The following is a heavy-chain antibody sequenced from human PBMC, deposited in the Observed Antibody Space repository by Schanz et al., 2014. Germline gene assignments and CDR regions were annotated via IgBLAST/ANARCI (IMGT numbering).Heavy chain of an antibody. CDR1: GYTFTGYY. V-gene: IGHV1-2*06. Sequence: QVQLVQSGAEVKKPGASVKVSCKASGYTFTGYYMHWVRQAPGQGLEWMGRINPNSGRTNYAQKLQGRVTMTRDTSISTAYMELSRLRSDDTAVYYCAREGCSSTSCYPLDYWGQGSLVTVSS. D-gene: IGHD2-2*01. CDR3: AREGCSSTSCYPLDY. CDR2: INPNSGRT. J-gene: IGHJ4*02.